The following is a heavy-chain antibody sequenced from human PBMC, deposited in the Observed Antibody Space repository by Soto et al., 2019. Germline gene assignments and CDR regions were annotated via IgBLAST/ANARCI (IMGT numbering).Heavy chain of an antibody. V-gene: IGHV3-30*03. CDR2: ISHDGGTK. CDR1: GFTVSTYG. CDR3: TDEVSSGY. D-gene: IGHD6-6*01. Sequence: QVQLVESGGGVVQPGRSLRLSCAVSGFTVSTYGMHWVRQAPGKGLEWVAVISHDGGTKYYADSVKGRFTISRDNSRNTLFLEMNSLRGDDMAVYYCTDEVSSGYCGQGTLVIVGS. J-gene: IGHJ4*02.